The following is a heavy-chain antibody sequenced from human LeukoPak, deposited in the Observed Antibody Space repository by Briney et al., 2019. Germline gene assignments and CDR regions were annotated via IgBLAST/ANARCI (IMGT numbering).Heavy chain of an antibody. D-gene: IGHD3-10*01. Sequence: GGSLRLSCAASGFTVSSNYMSWVRQAPGKGLEWVSVIYSGGSTYYADSVKGRFTISRDNSKNTLYLQMNSLRAEDTAVYYCAREAGSYPVFDYWGQGTLVTVSS. J-gene: IGHJ4*02. V-gene: IGHV3-53*01. CDR3: AREAGSYPVFDY. CDR2: IYSGGST. CDR1: GFTVSSNY.